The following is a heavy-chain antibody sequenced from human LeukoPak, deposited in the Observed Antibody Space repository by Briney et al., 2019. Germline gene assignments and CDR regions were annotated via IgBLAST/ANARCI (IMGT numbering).Heavy chain of an antibody. J-gene: IGHJ6*02. V-gene: IGHV3-9*01. CDR1: GFTFDDYA. CDR3: AKAGAYYDILTDYYYYYGMDV. Sequence: GRSLRLSCAASGFTFDDYAMHWVRHAPGKGLEWVSGISWNSGSIGYADSVKGRFTISRDNAKNSLYLQMNSLRAEDTALYYCAKAGAYYDILTDYYYYYGMDVWGQGTTVTVSS. D-gene: IGHD3-9*01. CDR2: ISWNSGSI.